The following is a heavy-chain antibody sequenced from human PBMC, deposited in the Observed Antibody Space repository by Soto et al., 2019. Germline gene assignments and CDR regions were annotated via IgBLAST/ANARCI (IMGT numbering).Heavy chain of an antibody. J-gene: IGHJ3*01. CDR1: GYSFTSYW. CDR3: ASQHIVVVPAAMRFASGMGL. CDR2: IDPSDSYT. Sequence: PGESLKISCKGSGYSFTSYWISWARQMPGKGLEWMGRIDPSDSYTNYSPSFQGHVTISADKSISTAYLQWSSLKASDTAMYYCASQHIVVVPAAMRFASGMGLWGQGTMVTV. V-gene: IGHV5-10-1*01. D-gene: IGHD2-2*01.